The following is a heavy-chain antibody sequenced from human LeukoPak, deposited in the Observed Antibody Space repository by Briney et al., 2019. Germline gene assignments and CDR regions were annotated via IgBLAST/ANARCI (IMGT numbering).Heavy chain of an antibody. Sequence: GGSLRLSCAASGNYWMHWVRQAPGKGLVWVSHINSDGSWTSYADSVKGRLTISKDNAKNTVYLQMNSLRAEDTAVYYCVSFYETYWGRGTLVTVSS. V-gene: IGHV3-74*01. CDR2: INSDGSWT. D-gene: IGHD2/OR15-2a*01. CDR3: VSFYETY. J-gene: IGHJ4*02. CDR1: GNYW.